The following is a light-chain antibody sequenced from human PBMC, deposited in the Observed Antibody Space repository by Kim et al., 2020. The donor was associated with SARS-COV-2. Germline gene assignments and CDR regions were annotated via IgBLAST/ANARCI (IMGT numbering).Light chain of an antibody. CDR1: DLGDKY. Sequence: SYELTQPPSVSVSPGQTASITCSGDDLGDKYTCWYQQKPGQSPLLVIYQDDRRPSGIPVRFSGSNSGNTATLTISGTQAMDEADYHCQTWDGITAVFGGGTQLTVL. CDR2: QDD. J-gene: IGLJ3*02. V-gene: IGLV3-1*01. CDR3: QTWDGITAV.